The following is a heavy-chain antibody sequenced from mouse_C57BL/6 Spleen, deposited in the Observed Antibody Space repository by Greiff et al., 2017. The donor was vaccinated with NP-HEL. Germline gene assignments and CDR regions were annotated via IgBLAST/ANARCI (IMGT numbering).Heavy chain of an antibody. V-gene: IGHV5-6*02. Sequence: EVKLEESGGDLVKPGGSLKLSCAASGFTFSSYGMSWVRQTPDKRLEWVATISSGGSYTYYPDSVKGRFTISRDNAKNTLYLQMSSLKSEDTAMYYCARRGGDTGGFDYWGQGTTLTVSS. CDR2: ISSGGSYT. CDR3: ARRGGDTGGFDY. J-gene: IGHJ2*01. D-gene: IGHD4-1*01. CDR1: GFTFSSYG.